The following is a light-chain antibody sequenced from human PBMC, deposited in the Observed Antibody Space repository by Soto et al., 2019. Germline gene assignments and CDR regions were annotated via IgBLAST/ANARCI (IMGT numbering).Light chain of an antibody. J-gene: IGKJ1*01. CDR3: QQNYSATWT. CDR1: QGISTY. V-gene: IGKV1-39*01. CDR2: TAS. Sequence: DIQMTQFPSSLSASVGDRLTITCRASQGISTYLNWYQQEPGKAPKLLIYTASTLQSGVPSGFSGSGSETDFTLTISSLQPEDFATYSCQQNYSATWTFGQGTKVDIK.